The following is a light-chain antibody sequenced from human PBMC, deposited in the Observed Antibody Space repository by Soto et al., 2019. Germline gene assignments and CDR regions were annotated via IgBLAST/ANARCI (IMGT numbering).Light chain of an antibody. V-gene: IGKV1-9*01. CDR3: PQLIGYQLA. J-gene: IGKJ4*01. CDR2: SAS. CDR1: QALSTY. Sequence: DIQLTQSPSFLSAFVGDTVTITCRASQALSTYLAWYQQKPGKVPKLLIRSASTLQSGVPPRFSGGGSGAEFTLTISTLQPDDSGIYYCPQLIGYQLAFGGGTNVDIK.